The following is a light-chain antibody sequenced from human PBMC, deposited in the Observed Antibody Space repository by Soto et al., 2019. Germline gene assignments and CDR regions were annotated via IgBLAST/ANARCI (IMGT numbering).Light chain of an antibody. CDR2: DAS. J-gene: IGKJ5*01. CDR3: QQRSNWPIT. V-gene: IGKV3-11*01. Sequence: EIVLTHSPATLSLSPGESATPSCRATWSVSSYLAWYQQKPGQAPRLLIYDASSRPTDIPARFSGSGSGTDFTLTISSLEPEDFALYYCQQRSNWPITFGQGTRLEIK. CDR1: WSVSSY.